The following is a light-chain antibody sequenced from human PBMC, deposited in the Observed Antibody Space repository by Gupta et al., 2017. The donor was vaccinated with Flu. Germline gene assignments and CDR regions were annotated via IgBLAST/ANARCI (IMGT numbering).Light chain of an antibody. V-gene: IGKV1-39*01. J-gene: IGKJ4*01. CDR1: QSISSY. Sequence: GDRVTITSRASQSISSYLNWYQQKPGKAPKLLIYAASSLQSEVPLRFSGSGSETDFTLTISSLQPEDFATYYCQQSYRTPHTFGGGTKLEIK. CDR2: AAS. CDR3: QQSYRTPHT.